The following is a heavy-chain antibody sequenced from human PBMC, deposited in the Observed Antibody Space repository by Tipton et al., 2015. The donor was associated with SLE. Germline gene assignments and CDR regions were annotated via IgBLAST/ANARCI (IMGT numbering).Heavy chain of an antibody. CDR3: AREGIAGAATGAIDY. J-gene: IGHJ4*02. Sequence: TLSLTCNVSGGPVSTHYWTWIRQAPGKGLEWIGYIYYGGTIKYNPSLKSRVTISLDTSKNQISLKLTSATAADTARYYCAREGIAGAATGAIDYWGQGTLATVSS. CDR1: GGPVSTHY. CDR2: IYYGGTI. V-gene: IGHV4-59*02. D-gene: IGHD6-19*01.